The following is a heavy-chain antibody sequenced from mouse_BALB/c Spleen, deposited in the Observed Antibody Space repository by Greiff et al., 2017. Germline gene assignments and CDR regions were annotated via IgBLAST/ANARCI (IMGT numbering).Heavy chain of an antibody. CDR1: GYTFTDYE. V-gene: IGHV1-15*01. J-gene: IGHJ3*01. D-gene: IGHD2-13*01. CDR2: IVPETGGT. CDR3: TRYRGDARSPWFAY. Sequence: VQLVESGAELVRPGASVTLSCKASGYTFTDYEMHWVKQTPVHGLEWIGAIVPETGGTAYNQKFKGKATLTADTSSSTAYMELRSLTSEDSAVYYCTRYRGDARSPWFAYWGQGTLVTVSA.